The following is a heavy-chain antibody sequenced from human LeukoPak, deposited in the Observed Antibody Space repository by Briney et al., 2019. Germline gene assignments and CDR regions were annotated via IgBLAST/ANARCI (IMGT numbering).Heavy chain of an antibody. V-gene: IGHV4-59*01. D-gene: IGHD3-3*01. CDR2: IYYSGST. J-gene: IGHJ3*02. CDR3: ARPRGVVDASDI. Sequence: SETLSLTCTVSGDSISSYNWSWIPQPPGKGLEWIGYIYYSGSTNYNPSLKSRVTISVDTSKNQFSLKLSSVTAADTAVYYCARPRGVVDASDIWGQGTMVNVSS. CDR1: GDSISSYN.